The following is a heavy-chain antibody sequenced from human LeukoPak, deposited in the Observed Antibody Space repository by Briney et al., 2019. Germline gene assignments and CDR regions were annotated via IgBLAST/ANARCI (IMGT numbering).Heavy chain of an antibody. CDR1: GFTFSSYS. D-gene: IGHD3-22*01. CDR3: ARDTLAYDSCGYYPDY. Sequence: GGSLRLSCAASGFTFSSYSMNWVRQAPGKGLEWVSSISSSSSYIYYADSVKGRFTISRDNAKNSLYLQMNSLRAEDTAVYYCARDTLAYDSCGYYPDYWGQGTLVTVSS. J-gene: IGHJ4*02. V-gene: IGHV3-21*01. CDR2: ISSSSSYI.